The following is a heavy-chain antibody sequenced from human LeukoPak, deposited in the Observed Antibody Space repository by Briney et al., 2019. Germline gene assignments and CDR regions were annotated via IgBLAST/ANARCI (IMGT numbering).Heavy chain of an antibody. Sequence: ASVKVSCKASGYTLTELSMHWVRQAPGKGLEWMGGFDPEDGETIYAQKFQGRVTMTRNTSISTAYMELSSLRSEDTAVYYCARGLEYGEGYWGQGTLVTVSS. V-gene: IGHV1-24*01. J-gene: IGHJ4*02. CDR2: FDPEDGET. CDR1: GYTLTELS. CDR3: ARGLEYGEGY. D-gene: IGHD3-3*01.